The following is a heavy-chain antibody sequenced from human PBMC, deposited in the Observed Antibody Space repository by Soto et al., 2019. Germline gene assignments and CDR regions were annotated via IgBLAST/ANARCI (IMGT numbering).Heavy chain of an antibody. Sequence: SVKVSCKASGYTFTGYYMHWVRQAPGQGLEWMGWINPNSGGTNYAQKFQGWVTVTRDTSISTAYMELSRLRSDDTAVYYCALEVGYCTNGVCRNWFDPWGQGTLVTVSS. CDR3: ALEVGYCTNGVCRNWFDP. V-gene: IGHV1-2*04. J-gene: IGHJ5*02. CDR1: GYTFTGYY. CDR2: INPNSGGT. D-gene: IGHD2-8*01.